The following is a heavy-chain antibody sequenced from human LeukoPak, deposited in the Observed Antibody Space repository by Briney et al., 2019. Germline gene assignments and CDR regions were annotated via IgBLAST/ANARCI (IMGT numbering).Heavy chain of an antibody. Sequence: PSETLSLTCTVSGGSICSGGYYWGWIRQPPGAGLEWIGSIYYSGSTYYRPSVKSRVTISVDTSKNQFSLKMSSVTAADTAVYYCARDRDGYNYFFDQWGQGTLVTVAS. J-gene: IGHJ4*02. CDR2: IYYSGST. D-gene: IGHD5-24*01. CDR3: ARDRDGYNYFFDQ. V-gene: IGHV4-39*07. CDR1: GGSICSGGYY.